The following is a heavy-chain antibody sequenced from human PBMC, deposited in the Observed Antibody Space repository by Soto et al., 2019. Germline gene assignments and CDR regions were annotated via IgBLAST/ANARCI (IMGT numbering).Heavy chain of an antibody. CDR2: IYYSGST. D-gene: IGHD3-3*02. V-gene: IGHV4-59*08. J-gene: IGHJ4*02. CDR1: GGSISSYY. Sequence: QVQLQESGPGLVKPSETLSLTCTVSGGSISSYYWSWIRQPPGKGLEWIGYIYYSGSTNYNPSLKRRVTISVDTSTNRCSLKLSSVTAADTAVYDCAREGVLGRGFDYWGQGTLVTVSS. CDR3: AREGVLGRGFDY.